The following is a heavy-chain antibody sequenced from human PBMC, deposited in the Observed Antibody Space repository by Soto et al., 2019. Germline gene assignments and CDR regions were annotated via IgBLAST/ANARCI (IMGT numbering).Heavy chain of an antibody. V-gene: IGHV1-69*13. CDR1: GGTFSSYA. J-gene: IGHJ6*02. Sequence: SVKVSCKASGGTFSSYAISWVRQAPGQGLEWMGGIIPIFGTANYAQKFQGRVTITADESTSTAYMELSSLRSEDTAVYYCARVPEIVVVPAAIPTSDYGMDVWGQGTTVT. CDR2: IIPIFGTA. CDR3: ARVPEIVVVPAAIPTSDYGMDV. D-gene: IGHD2-2*01.